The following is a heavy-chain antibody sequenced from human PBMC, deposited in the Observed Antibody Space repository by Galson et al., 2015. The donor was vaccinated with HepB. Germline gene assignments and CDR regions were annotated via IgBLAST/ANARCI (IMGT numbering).Heavy chain of an antibody. Sequence: SLRLSCAASGFTFSSYAMSWVRQAPGKGLEWVSAISGSGGSTYYADSVKGRFTISRDKSKNTLYLQMNSLRAEDTAVYYCVLKVWENSSGWNRFDYWGQGTLVTVSS. J-gene: IGHJ4*02. V-gene: IGHV3-23*01. CDR2: ISGSGGST. D-gene: IGHD6-19*01. CDR3: VLKVWENSSGWNRFDY. CDR1: GFTFSSYA.